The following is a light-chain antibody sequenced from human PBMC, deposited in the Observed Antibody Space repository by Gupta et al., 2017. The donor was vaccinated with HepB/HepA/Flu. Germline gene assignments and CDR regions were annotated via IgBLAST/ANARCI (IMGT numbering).Light chain of an antibody. V-gene: IGKV1-16*01. CDR3: QQESDFPIT. Sequence: DIQMTQSPSSLSASVGDRVTITCRASQVINNYLAWVQQRPGKAPKSLIYAVSSVQSGVPSRFSGSVSGSEFTLTISSRQPEDFATYYCQQESDFPITFGQGTRLEIK. CDR2: AVS. CDR1: QVINNY. J-gene: IGKJ5*01.